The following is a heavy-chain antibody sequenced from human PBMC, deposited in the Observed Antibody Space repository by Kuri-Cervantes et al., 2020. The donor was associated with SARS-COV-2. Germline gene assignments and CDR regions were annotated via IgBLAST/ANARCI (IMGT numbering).Heavy chain of an antibody. D-gene: IGHD2-2*01. Sequence: GGSLRLSCAASGFTFSFHSMNWVRQAPGKGLEWVSSISSSSTYIYYPDSVKGRFTNSRDNAKNSLYLQMNSLRAEDTAVYYCARDILVLGHNWFDPWGQGTLVTVSS. V-gene: IGHV3-21*01. CDR3: ARDILVLGHNWFDP. J-gene: IGHJ5*02. CDR2: ISSSSTYI. CDR1: GFTFSFHS.